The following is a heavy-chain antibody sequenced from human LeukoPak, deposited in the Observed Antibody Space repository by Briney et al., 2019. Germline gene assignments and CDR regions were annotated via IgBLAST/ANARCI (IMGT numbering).Heavy chain of an antibody. CDR3: ARFSEYSHSSVHYLDY. CDR2: IYSSGST. CDR1: GGSISTYY. D-gene: IGHD3-22*01. J-gene: IGHJ4*02. Sequence: SETLSLTCTVSGGSISTYYWSWIRQPAGKGLEWIGRIYSSGSTNYNPSLKSRVTMSVDTSKNQFSLKLRSVTAADTAVYYCARFSEYSHSSVHYLDYWGQGTLVSVSS. V-gene: IGHV4-4*07.